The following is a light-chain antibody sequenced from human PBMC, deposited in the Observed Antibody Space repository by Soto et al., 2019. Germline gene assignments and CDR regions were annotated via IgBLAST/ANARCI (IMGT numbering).Light chain of an antibody. J-gene: IGKJ1*01. CDR2: DVS. Sequence: DIQLTQSPSTLSASVGDRVTIICRARQRISSWLAWYQQRPGKAPSLLIYDVSTLQGGVPSRFSGSGSGTEFTLSISSLQPDDFATYYCQQYNGSSWTFGQGTKVDI. CDR1: QRISSW. CDR3: QQYNGSSWT. V-gene: IGKV1-5*02.